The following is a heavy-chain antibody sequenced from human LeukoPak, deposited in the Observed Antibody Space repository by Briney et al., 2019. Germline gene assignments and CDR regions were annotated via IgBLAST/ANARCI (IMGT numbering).Heavy chain of an antibody. J-gene: IGHJ4*02. CDR2: ITASSTAI. V-gene: IGHV3-21*01. D-gene: IGHD3-9*01. CDR3: ARTYYDILTGYSPYFDY. Sequence: GGSLRLSCAASGFTFNTYTMNWVRQAPGMGREWVSSITASSTAIYSADSVKGRFTISRDNAKNFLYLQMNSLRAEDTAVYYCARTYYDILTGYSPYFDYWGQGILVTVSS. CDR1: GFTFNTYT.